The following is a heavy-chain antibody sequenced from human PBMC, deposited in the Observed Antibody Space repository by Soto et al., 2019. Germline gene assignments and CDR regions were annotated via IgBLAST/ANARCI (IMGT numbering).Heavy chain of an antibody. J-gene: IGHJ5*02. CDR2: IYYSGST. D-gene: IGHD3-22*01. Sequence: SETLSLTCTVSGGSISSYYWSWIRQPPGKGLEWIGYIYYSGSTNYNPSLKSRVTISVDTSKNQFSLKLSSVTAADTAVYYCARDRGSDYYDSSGYYDPWGQGTLVTVSS. CDR3: ARDRGSDYYDSSGYYDP. V-gene: IGHV4-59*01. CDR1: GGSISSYY.